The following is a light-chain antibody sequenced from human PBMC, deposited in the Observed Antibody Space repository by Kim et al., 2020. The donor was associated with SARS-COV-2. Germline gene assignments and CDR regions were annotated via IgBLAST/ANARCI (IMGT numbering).Light chain of an antibody. CDR1: QRISSW. J-gene: IGKJ2*01. CDR3: QQANSFPYT. V-gene: IGKV1-12*01. Sequence: SASVGDRVTITCRASQRISSWLAWYQQKPGKAPNRLIFAASTLQSGVPSRFSGSGSGTDFTLTISSLQPEDSATYYCQQANSFPYTFGQGTKLEI. CDR2: AAS.